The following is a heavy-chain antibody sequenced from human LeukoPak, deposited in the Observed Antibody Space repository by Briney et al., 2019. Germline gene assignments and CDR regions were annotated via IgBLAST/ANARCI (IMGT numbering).Heavy chain of an antibody. Sequence: SETLSLTCAVYGGSFSGYYWSWIRQPPGKGLEWIGEINHSGSTNYNPSLKSRVTISVDTSKNQFSLKLSPVTAADTAVYYCARHPRYCSSSSCYRGGDFDYWGQGTLVTVSS. V-gene: IGHV4-34*01. CDR1: GGSFSGYY. CDR2: INHSGST. D-gene: IGHD2-2*01. J-gene: IGHJ4*02. CDR3: ARHPRYCSSSSCYRGGDFDY.